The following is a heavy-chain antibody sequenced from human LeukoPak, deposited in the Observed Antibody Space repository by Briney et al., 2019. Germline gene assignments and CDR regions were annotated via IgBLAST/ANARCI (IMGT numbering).Heavy chain of an antibody. V-gene: IGHV3-23*01. D-gene: IGHD4-17*01. Sequence: GGSLRLSCAASGFDFSSYAMSWVRQAPGKGLEWVSTLTSGGRIYYADSVKGRFTISRDNPRNTLHLQMNSLRVEDTAIYYCAKDRDYSDLLFEYWGLGTLVSVS. J-gene: IGHJ4*02. CDR1: GFDFSSYA. CDR2: LTSGGRI. CDR3: AKDRDYSDLLFEY.